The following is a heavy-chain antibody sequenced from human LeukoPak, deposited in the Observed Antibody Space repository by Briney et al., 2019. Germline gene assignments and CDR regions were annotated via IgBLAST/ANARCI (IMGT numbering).Heavy chain of an antibody. CDR3: ARGYIDSSGYSPRSSFDN. Sequence: PGGSLRLSCAASGFTFSSYGMSWVRQAPGKGLEWVSVIYSGGSTYYADSVKGRFTISRDNSKNTLYLQMNSLRAEDTAVYYCARGYIDSSGYSPRSSFDNWGQGTLVTVSS. CDR2: IYSGGST. V-gene: IGHV3-53*01. J-gene: IGHJ4*02. D-gene: IGHD3-22*01. CDR1: GFTFSSYG.